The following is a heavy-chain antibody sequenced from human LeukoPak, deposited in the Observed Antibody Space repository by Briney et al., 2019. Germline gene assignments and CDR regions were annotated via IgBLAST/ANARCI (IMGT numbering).Heavy chain of an antibody. CDR1: GGSISRYY. Sequence: SETLSLTCSVSGGSISRYYWSWIRQPPGKGLEWIGYIYYSGSTNYNPSLKSRVTISVDTSKNQFSLKLSSVTAADTAVYYCARPYGSGTKGYFDLWGRGTLVTVSS. V-gene: IGHV4-59*01. CDR3: ARPYGSGTKGYFDL. CDR2: IYYSGST. J-gene: IGHJ2*01. D-gene: IGHD3-10*01.